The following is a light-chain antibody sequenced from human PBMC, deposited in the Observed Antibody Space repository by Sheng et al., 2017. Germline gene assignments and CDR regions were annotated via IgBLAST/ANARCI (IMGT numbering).Light chain of an antibody. Sequence: ENVLTQSPDTLSLSPGERATLSCRASQRVKTEYLVWYQQKPGQAPRLLLYGTSSRATGVPDRFSGSGSGTEFTLTISRLEPDDFAVYYCQQRSDWPPNGFTFGPGTKVHIK. J-gene: IGKJ3*01. CDR3: QQRSDWPPNGFT. CDR2: GTS. V-gene: IGKV3D-20*02. CDR1: QRVKTEY.